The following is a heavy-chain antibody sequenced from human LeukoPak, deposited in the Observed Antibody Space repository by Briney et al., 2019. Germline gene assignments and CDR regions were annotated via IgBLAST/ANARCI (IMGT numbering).Heavy chain of an antibody. CDR1: GYTFTSYY. CDR3: ARDPPPPYDSSGPLYYFDY. J-gene: IGHJ4*02. V-gene: IGHV1-46*01. Sequence: ASMKVSCKASGYTFTSYYMHWVRQAPGQGLKWMGIINPSGGSTSYAQKFQGRVTMTRDTSTSTVYMELSSLRSEDTAVYYCARDPPPPYDSSGPLYYFDYWGQGTLVTVSS. CDR2: INPSGGST. D-gene: IGHD3-22*01.